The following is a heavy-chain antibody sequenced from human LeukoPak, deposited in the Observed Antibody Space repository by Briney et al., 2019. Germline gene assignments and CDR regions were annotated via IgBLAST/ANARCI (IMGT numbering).Heavy chain of an antibody. Sequence: GGSLRLSCAASGFTVSSNYMSWVRQAPGKGLEWVSVIYSGGSTYYADSVKGRFTISRDNSKNTLYLQMNSLRAEDTAVYYCAREAPRYSGSGGFDYWGQGTLVTVSS. CDR3: AREAPRYSGSGGFDY. V-gene: IGHV3-53*01. CDR1: GFTVSSNY. CDR2: IYSGGST. D-gene: IGHD6-6*01. J-gene: IGHJ4*02.